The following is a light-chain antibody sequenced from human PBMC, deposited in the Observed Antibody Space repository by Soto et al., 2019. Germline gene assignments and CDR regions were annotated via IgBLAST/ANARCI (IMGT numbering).Light chain of an antibody. Sequence: QSALIQPPSVSGSPGQSVTISCTGTSGDVDPYNYVSWYQQHPGRAPKLVIYDVNMRPSGVPDRFSGSKSGDTSSLTISGLQAEDEADYYCCSYVGTPLVGGGTQLTVL. CDR1: SGDVDPYNY. CDR2: DVN. V-gene: IGLV2-11*01. J-gene: IGLJ2*01. CDR3: CSYVGTPL.